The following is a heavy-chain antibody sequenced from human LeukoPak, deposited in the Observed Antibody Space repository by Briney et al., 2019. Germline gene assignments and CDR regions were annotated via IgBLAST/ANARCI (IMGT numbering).Heavy chain of an antibody. CDR3: ARGLIVVVMTYDY. V-gene: IGHV4-34*01. J-gene: IGHJ4*02. CDR1: GGSFSGYY. D-gene: IGHD3-22*01. Sequence: SETLSLTCAVYGGSFSGYYWSWIRQPPGKGLEWIGEINHSGSTNYNPSLKSRVTISVDTSKNQFSLKLSSVTAADTAVYYCARGLIVVVMTYDYWGQGTLVTVSS. CDR2: INHSGST.